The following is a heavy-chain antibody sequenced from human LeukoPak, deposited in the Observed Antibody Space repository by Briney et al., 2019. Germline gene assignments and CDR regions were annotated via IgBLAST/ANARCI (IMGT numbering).Heavy chain of an antibody. CDR1: GFTFSSYG. D-gene: IGHD4-17*01. CDR2: ISYDGTNK. V-gene: IGHV3-30*18. CDR3: AKDASPTVTTAYWYFDL. Sequence: GGSLRLSCAASGFTFSSYGMHRVRQAPGKGLEWVAVISYDGTNKYYADSVKGRFTISRDNSKNTLYLQMNSLRAEDTAVYYCAKDASPTVTTAYWYFDLWGRGTLVTVSS. J-gene: IGHJ2*01.